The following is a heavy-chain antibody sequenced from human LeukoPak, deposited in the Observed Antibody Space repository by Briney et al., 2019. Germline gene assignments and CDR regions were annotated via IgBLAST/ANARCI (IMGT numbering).Heavy chain of an antibody. CDR1: GFPFSSYA. CDR2: ISASGGST. CDR3: AKSGSKLSAQYYFDY. Sequence: PGGSLRLSCAASGFPFSSYAMSWVRQAPGKGLEWVSGISASGGSTYYPDSVKDRFTTSRDNSKSTLYLQINSLRDEDTAVYYCAKSGSKLSAQYYFDYWGLGTLVMVSS. V-gene: IGHV3-23*01. J-gene: IGHJ4*02. D-gene: IGHD3-10*01.